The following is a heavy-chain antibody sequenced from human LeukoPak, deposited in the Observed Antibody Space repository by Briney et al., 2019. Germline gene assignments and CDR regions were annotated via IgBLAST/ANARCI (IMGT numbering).Heavy chain of an antibody. CDR2: INPNSGGT. J-gene: IGHJ4*02. CDR1: GYTFTGYY. Sequence: ASVKVSCKASGYTFTGYYMHWVRQAPGQGLEWMGWINPNSGGTNYAQKFQGRVTMTRDTSISTAYMELSRLRSDDTAVYYCARGYYDSRGYYYPAYWGQGTLVTVSS. V-gene: IGHV1-2*02. CDR3: ARGYYDSRGYYYPAY. D-gene: IGHD3-22*01.